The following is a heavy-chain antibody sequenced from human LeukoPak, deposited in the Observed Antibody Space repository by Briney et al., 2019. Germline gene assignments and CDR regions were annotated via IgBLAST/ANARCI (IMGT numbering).Heavy chain of an antibody. Sequence: PSETLSLTCTVSGASINIGSYFWTWIRQPAGKGLEWIGRIFSSGTTVYNPSLESRLSISLHTSENQFSLRLTSVTAADTAMYYCARMYPLPFRGYYSSYTDVWGKGPSVTASS. CDR3: ARMYPLPFRGYYSSYTDV. V-gene: IGHV4-61*02. D-gene: IGHD2-2*01. CDR1: GASINIGSYF. J-gene: IGHJ6*03. CDR2: IFSSGTT.